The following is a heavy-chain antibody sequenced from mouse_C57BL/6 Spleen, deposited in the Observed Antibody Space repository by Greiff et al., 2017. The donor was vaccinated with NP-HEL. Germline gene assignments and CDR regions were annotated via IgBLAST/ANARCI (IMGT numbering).Heavy chain of an antibody. D-gene: IGHD1-1*01. Sequence: VQLQQSGAELVRPGTSVKMSCKASGYTFTNYWIGWAKQRPGHGLEWIGDIYPGGGYTNYNEKFKGKATLTADKSSSTAYMQVSSLTSEDSAIYYCARTRYYGSSYWYFDVWGTGTTVTVSS. CDR3: ARTRYYGSSYWYFDV. CDR1: GYTFTNYW. V-gene: IGHV1-63*01. J-gene: IGHJ1*03. CDR2: IYPGGGYT.